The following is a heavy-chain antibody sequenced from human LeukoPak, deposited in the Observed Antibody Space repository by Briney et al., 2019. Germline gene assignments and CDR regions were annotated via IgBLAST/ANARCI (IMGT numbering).Heavy chain of an antibody. J-gene: IGHJ4*02. CDR1: GLTGSHNY. Sequence: PGGSLRLSCAASGLTGSHNYVCWVRQAAGKGLEWVSAIHTSGDTCYADSVKGRFTISRDNSKNTLYLQMNSLRAEDTAVYYCAKEYSPGSRGYFDYRGQGTLVTVSS. D-gene: IGHD2-21*01. CDR3: AKEYSPGSRGYFDY. CDR2: IHTSGDT. V-gene: IGHV3-53*01.